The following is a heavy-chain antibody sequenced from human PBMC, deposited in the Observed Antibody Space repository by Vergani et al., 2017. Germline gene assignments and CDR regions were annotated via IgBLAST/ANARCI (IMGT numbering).Heavy chain of an antibody. V-gene: IGHV1-2*02. D-gene: IGHD1-26*01. Sequence: QVQLVQSGAEVKKPGASVKVSCKASGYTFTGYYMHWVRQAPGQGLEWMGWINPNSGGTNYAQKFQGRVTMTRDTSISTAYMGLSRLRSDDTAVYYCARDRIVGARATPNWFDPWGQGTLVTVSS. CDR3: ARDRIVGARATPNWFDP. CDR2: INPNSGGT. CDR1: GYTFTGYY. J-gene: IGHJ5*02.